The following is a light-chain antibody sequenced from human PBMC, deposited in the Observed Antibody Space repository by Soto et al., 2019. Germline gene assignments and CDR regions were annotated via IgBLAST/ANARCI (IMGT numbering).Light chain of an antibody. V-gene: IGLV5-45*03. Sequence: QPVLTQPSSLSASPGASASLTCTLGSGINIGTYRIYWYQQKPGSPPQYLLRYKSDSDYQQGSGVPSRFSGSKDASANAGILFISWLQSEDEADYYCMIWHNSAWVFGGGTKLTVL. CDR1: SGINIGTYR. J-gene: IGLJ3*02. CDR2: YKSDSDY. CDR3: MIWHNSAWV.